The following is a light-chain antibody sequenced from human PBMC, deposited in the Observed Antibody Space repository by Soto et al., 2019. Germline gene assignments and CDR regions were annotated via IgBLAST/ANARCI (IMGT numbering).Light chain of an antibody. CDR1: SSNIGTNT. CDR3: ATWDDSLNGFFL. J-gene: IGLJ1*01. Sequence: QSVLPQPPSASGTPGQRDPITYSGSSSNIGTNTVNWYLQLPGTAPKLLIYNNNQRPSGVPERFSGSKSGTSASLAISGLQSEDEANYYCATWDDSLNGFFLFGSGTKVTVL. V-gene: IGLV1-44*01. CDR2: NNN.